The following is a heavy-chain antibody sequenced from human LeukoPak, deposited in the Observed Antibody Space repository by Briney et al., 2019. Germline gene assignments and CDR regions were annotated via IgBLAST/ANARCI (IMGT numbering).Heavy chain of an antibody. CDR2: ISSSSSTI. V-gene: IGHV3-48*01. Sequence: PGGSLRLSCAASGFTFTTYSMNWVRQAPGKGLEWVSYISSSSSTIYYADSVKGRFTISRDNAKNSLYLQMNTLRAEDTAVYYCARDARPFQHWGQGTLVTVSS. CDR1: GFTFTTYS. J-gene: IGHJ1*01. CDR3: ARDARPFQH.